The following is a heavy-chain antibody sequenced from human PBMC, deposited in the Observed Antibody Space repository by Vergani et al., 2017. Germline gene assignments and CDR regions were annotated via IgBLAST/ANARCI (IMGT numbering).Heavy chain of an antibody. J-gene: IGHJ6*02. CDR1: GGSVTNGNLH. V-gene: IGHV4-61*02. CDR2: IYASGTT. CDR3: ASDHIAYGMDV. Sequence: QLQLQESGPGLVKASQTLSLTCTVSGGSVTNGNLHWGWIRQPAGRGPEWIGRIYASGTTYYNPSLKSRVSISIHTSKNQFSLELRSVTAADTATYYCASDHIAYGMDVWGQRTSGTVFS. D-gene: IGHD2-21*01.